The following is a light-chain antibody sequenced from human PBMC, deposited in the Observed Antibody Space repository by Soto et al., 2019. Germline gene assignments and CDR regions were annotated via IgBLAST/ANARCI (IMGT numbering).Light chain of an antibody. J-gene: IGKJ2*01. CDR1: QSVTNSR. CDR2: GGS. Sequence: EIVLTQSPGTLSLSPGERATLSCRASQSVTNSRLASYQQKPGQAPKVLIYGGSNRATGIPDRFSGSGSGTDFTSTISRLEPADFAISYCQQWSSSPRTFGQGTKLEIK. V-gene: IGKV3-20*01. CDR3: QQWSSSPRT.